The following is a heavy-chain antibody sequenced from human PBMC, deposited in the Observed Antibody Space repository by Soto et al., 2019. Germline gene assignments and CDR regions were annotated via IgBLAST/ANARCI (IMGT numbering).Heavy chain of an antibody. Sequence: SGGGLRDSCSASGVIFSVSTIYWVRQGPGKGLEAISAVSTSVRSTCYVDSVNERFTISMDNAKNTLFLQMGSQRREETDTYYCVKQAHGLDGVAFDYWGQGTHVTVSS. V-gene: IGHV3-64D*06. D-gene: IGHD2-15*01. CDR3: VKQAHGLDGVAFDY. J-gene: IGHJ4*02. CDR2: VSTSVRST. CDR1: GVIFSVST.